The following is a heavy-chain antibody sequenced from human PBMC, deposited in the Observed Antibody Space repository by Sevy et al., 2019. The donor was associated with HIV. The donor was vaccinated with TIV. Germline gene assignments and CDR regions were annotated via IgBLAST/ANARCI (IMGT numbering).Heavy chain of an antibody. CDR1: GGSISSGSYY. CDR2: IYTSGST. J-gene: IGHJ4*02. CDR3: ARDGIRIFGERYFDY. V-gene: IGHV4-61*02. D-gene: IGHD3-3*01. Sequence: SETLSLTCTVSGGSISSGSYYWSWIRQPAGKGLEWIGRIYTSGSTNYNPSLKSRVTLSVDTSKNQFSLKLSSVTAADTAVYYCARDGIRIFGERYFDYWGQGTLVTVSS.